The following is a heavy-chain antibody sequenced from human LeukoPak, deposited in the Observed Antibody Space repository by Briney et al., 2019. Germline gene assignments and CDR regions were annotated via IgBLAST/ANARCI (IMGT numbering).Heavy chain of an antibody. CDR1: GFTFSSYS. CDR2: ISSSSSYI. V-gene: IGHV3-21*01. Sequence: GGSLRLSCAASGFTFSSYSMNWVRQAPGKGLEWVSSISSSSSYIYYADSVKGRFTISRDNAKNSLYLQMNSLRAEDTAVYYCASLGGSGSYHFDYWGQGTLVTVSS. J-gene: IGHJ4*02. CDR3: ASLGGSGSYHFDY. D-gene: IGHD3-10*01.